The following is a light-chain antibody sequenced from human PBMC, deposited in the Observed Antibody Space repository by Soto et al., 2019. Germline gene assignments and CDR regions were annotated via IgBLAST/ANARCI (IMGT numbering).Light chain of an antibody. CDR2: AAS. CDR1: QSISSY. Sequence: DIQMTQSPSSLSASVGDRVTITCRASQSISSYLNWYQQKPGKAPKLLIYAASSLQSGVPSRFSGSGYETDFTLTISSLQPEDFATYYCKQSYSTPPWTFGQGTKVEIK. CDR3: KQSYSTPPWT. J-gene: IGKJ1*01. V-gene: IGKV1-39*01.